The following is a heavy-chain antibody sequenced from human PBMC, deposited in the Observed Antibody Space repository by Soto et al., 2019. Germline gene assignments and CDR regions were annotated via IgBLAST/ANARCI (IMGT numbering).Heavy chain of an antibody. D-gene: IGHD5-12*01. CDR1: GFTFTSSA. CDR2: IVVGSGNT. J-gene: IGHJ4*02. Sequence: GASVKVSCKASGFTFTSSAMQWVRQARGQRLEWIGWIVVGSGNTNYAQKFQERVTITRDMSTSTAYMELSSLRSEDTAVYYCARDSSFEVVATVDFDYWGQGTLVTVSS. CDR3: ARDSSFEVVATVDFDY. V-gene: IGHV1-58*02.